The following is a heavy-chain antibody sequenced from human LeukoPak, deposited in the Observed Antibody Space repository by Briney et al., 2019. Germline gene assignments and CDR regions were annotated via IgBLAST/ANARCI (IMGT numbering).Heavy chain of an antibody. CDR1: EFTFSSYS. CDR3: ATDRGYCSSTSCYSLALNS. D-gene: IGHD2-2*01. J-gene: IGHJ4*02. CDR2: ISSSSSYI. Sequence: GGSLRLSCAASEFTFSSYSMNWVRQAPGKGLEWVSSISSSSSYIYYADSAKGRFTISRDNAKNSLYLQMNSLRAEDTAVYFCATDRGYCSSTSCYSLALNSWGQGTLVTVSS. V-gene: IGHV3-21*01.